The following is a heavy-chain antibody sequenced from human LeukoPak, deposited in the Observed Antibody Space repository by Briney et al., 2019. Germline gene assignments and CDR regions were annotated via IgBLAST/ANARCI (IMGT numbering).Heavy chain of an antibody. CDR2: ISYDGSNK. J-gene: IGHJ5*02. Sequence: GRSLRLSCAASGFTFSSYAMHWVRQAPGKGLEWVAVISYDGSNKYYADSVKGRFTISRDNSKNTLYLQINSLRAEDTAVYYCARVGNWFDPWGQGTLVTVSS. CDR3: ARVGNWFDP. V-gene: IGHV3-30-3*01. CDR1: GFTFSSYA.